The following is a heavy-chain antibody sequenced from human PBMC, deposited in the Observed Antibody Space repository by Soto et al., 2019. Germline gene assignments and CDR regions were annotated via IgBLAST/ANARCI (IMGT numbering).Heavy chain of an antibody. Sequence: LRLSCAASGFSFSDYEMNGVRQAPGKGLEWIAHISFSGSTIYYADSVKGRFSISRDNSKNFLYLQMSGLRADDSAVYYCTRGAGFFYGVDVWGLGTTVTVSS. D-gene: IGHD3-10*01. CDR2: ISFSGSTI. CDR3: TRGAGFFYGVDV. CDR1: GFSFSDYE. J-gene: IGHJ6*02. V-gene: IGHV3-48*03.